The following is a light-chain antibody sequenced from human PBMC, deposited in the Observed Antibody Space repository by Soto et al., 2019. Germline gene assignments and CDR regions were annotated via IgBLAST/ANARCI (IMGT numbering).Light chain of an antibody. CDR2: GAS. V-gene: IGKV3-15*01. J-gene: IGKJ1*01. CDR3: QQYNKWRT. CDR1: QIVSSN. Sequence: IVITQSPATLSASPGERATLSCRASQIVSSNLAWYQQKPGQAPRLLIYGASSRATGIPARISGSGSGTEFTLTITSLQSEDFAVYYCQQYNKWRTFGQGTKVDIK.